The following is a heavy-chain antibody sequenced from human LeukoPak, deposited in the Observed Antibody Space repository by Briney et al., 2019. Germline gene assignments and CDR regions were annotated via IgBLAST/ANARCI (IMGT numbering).Heavy chain of an antibody. J-gene: IGHJ4*02. D-gene: IGHD1-7*01. CDR1: GGSISSSSYF. V-gene: IGHV4-39*01. CDR3: ARQGVNYYSDY. CDR2: IYYNGGT. Sequence: PSETLSLTCTVSGGSISSSSYFWGWIRQPPGKGLEWIGSIYYNGGTYYNPPLKSRITISVDTSENHFSLKLSSVTAADTAVYYCARQGVNYYSDYWGQGTLVTVSS.